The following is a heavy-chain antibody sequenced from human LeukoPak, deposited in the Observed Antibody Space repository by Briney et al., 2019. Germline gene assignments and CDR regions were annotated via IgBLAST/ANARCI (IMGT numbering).Heavy chain of an antibody. CDR2: IRHDGSNT. J-gene: IGHJ4*02. Sequence: GGSLRLSCAASGFIFSNYGMHWVRQAPGKGLEWVAVIRHDGSNTYYADSVKGRFTISRDNAKNSLYLQMNSLRAEDTAVYYCARGYPSYYDFWSGFRPFDYWGQGTLVTVSS. CDR1: GFIFSNYG. D-gene: IGHD3-3*01. V-gene: IGHV3-33*01. CDR3: ARGYPSYYDFWSGFRPFDY.